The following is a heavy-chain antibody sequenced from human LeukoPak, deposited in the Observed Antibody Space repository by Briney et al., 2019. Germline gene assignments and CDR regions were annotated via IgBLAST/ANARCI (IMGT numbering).Heavy chain of an antibody. J-gene: IGHJ4*02. D-gene: IGHD3-3*01. CDR3: ARGPNCDYDFWSGSRSGYDY. CDR1: GDGVSINSAA. Sequence: SPTLSLTFAISGDGVSINSAAWNWIRQSPSRGLEWLGRIYYRAKRNNDYAVSVRSRITTNPDTNKNQLYLQLNSVTPEDTAVYDCARGPNCDYDFWSGSRSGYDYWGQGTLVTVSS. V-gene: IGHV6-1*01. CDR2: IYYRAKRNN.